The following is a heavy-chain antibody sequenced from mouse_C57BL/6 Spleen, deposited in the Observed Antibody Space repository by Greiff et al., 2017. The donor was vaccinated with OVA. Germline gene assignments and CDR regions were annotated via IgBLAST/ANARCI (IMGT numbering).Heavy chain of an antibody. CDR1: GFSLTSYG. D-gene: IGHD1-1*01. J-gene: IGHJ4*01. CDR2: IWGDGST. CDR3: AKPRITTVVATDYYAMDY. V-gene: IGHV2-3*01. Sequence: VQLKESGPGLVAPSQSLSITCTVSGFSLTSYGVSWVRQPPGKGLEWLGVIWGDGSTNYHSALISRLSISKDNSKSQVFLKLNSLQTDDTATYYCAKPRITTVVATDYYAMDYWGQGTSVTVSS.